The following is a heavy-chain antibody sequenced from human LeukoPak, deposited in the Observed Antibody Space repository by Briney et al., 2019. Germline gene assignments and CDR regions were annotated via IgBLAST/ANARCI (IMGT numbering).Heavy chain of an antibody. V-gene: IGHV4-31*03. CDR2: INHSGST. J-gene: IGHJ2*01. CDR1: GGSISSGASD. Sequence: SETLSLTCTVSGGSISSGASDWGWIRQHPKRGLEWVGYINHSGSTYYNPSLGSRVTMSVDTSKNQFSLRLSSVTAADSAVYYCARAARQGFTMIVVPFFYFDLWGRGTLVTVSS. D-gene: IGHD3-22*01. CDR3: ARAARQGFTMIVVPFFYFDL.